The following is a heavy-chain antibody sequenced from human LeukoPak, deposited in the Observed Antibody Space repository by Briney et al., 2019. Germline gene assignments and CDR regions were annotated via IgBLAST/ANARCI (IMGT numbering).Heavy chain of an antibody. CDR3: AKLLYGDYVEGFDY. Sequence: QPGGSLRLSCAASGFTFSSYGMHWVRQAPGKGLEWVAVISYDGSNKYYADSVKGRFTISRDNSKNTLYLQMNSLRAEDTAVYYCAKLLYGDYVEGFDYWGQGTLVTVSS. D-gene: IGHD4-17*01. V-gene: IGHV3-30*18. CDR2: ISYDGSNK. CDR1: GFTFSSYG. J-gene: IGHJ4*02.